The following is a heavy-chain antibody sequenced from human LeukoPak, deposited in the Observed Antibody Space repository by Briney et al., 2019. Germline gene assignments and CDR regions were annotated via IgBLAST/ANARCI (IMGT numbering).Heavy chain of an antibody. D-gene: IGHD3-16*02. V-gene: IGHV3-30*03. Sequence: PGGSLRLSCAASGFTFSSYGMHWVRQAPGKGLEWVAVISYDGSNKYYADSVKGRFTISRDNSKNTLYLQMNSLRAEDTAVYYCAIGDSLGELSSSFEYWGQGTLVTVSS. CDR2: ISYDGSNK. CDR3: AIGDSLGELSSSFEY. CDR1: GFTFSSYG. J-gene: IGHJ4*02.